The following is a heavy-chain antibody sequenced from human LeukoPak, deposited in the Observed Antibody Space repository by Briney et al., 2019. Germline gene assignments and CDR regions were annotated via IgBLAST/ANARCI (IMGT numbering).Heavy chain of an antibody. CDR2: IYYSGST. CDR1: GGSISSYY. CDR3: AREIDFWSDPNWFDP. J-gene: IGHJ5*02. V-gene: IGHV4-59*12. D-gene: IGHD3-3*01. Sequence: SETLSLTCTVSGGSISSYYWSWIRQPPGKGLEWIGYIYYSGSTNYNPSLKSRVTISVDTSKNQFSLKLSSVTAADTAVYYCAREIDFWSDPNWFDPWGQGTLVTVSS.